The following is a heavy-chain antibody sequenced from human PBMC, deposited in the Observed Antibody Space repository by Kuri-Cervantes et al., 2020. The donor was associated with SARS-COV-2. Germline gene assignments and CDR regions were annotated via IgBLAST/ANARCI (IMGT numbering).Heavy chain of an antibody. D-gene: IGHD6-13*01. CDR1: GFTLNTERMR. Sequence: SGPTLVNPTQTLTLTCSFSGFTLNTERMRVSWIRQPPGKALEWLARIEWDDSKFYTPSLRSRLTISKDTSRNLVFLTMTDMDPEDTATYYCARTSYSRTYYFDYWGQGSLVTVSS. CDR3: ARTSYSRTYYFDY. J-gene: IGHJ4*02. V-gene: IGHV2-70*04. CDR2: IEWDDSK.